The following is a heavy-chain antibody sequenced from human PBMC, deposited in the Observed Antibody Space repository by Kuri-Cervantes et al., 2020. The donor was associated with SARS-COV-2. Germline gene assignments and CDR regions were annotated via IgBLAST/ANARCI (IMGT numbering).Heavy chain of an antibody. CDR3: ARRRGYSGYDNPDPRWEDWFDP. J-gene: IGHJ5*02. V-gene: IGHV4-59*12. D-gene: IGHD5-12*01. CDR1: GGSISSYY. CDR2: IYYSGST. Sequence: SETRSLTCTVSGGSISSYYWSWIRQPPGKGLEWLGYIYYSGSTNYNPSLKSRVTISVDTSKNQFSLKLSSVTAADTAVYYCARRRGYSGYDNPDPRWEDWFDPWGQGTLVTVSS.